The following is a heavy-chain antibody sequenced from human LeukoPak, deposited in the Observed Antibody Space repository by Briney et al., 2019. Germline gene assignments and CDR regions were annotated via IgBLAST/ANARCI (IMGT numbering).Heavy chain of an antibody. V-gene: IGHV3-11*01. D-gene: IGHD6-19*01. CDR1: GFTFSDYY. CDR3: ARLPYSSGWYAIDFDY. Sequence: GGSLRLSCAASGFTFSDYYMSWIRQAPGKGLEWVSYISSSGSTIYYADSVKGRFTISRDSAKNSLYLQMNSLRAEDTAVYYCARLPYSSGWYAIDFDYWGQGTLVTVSS. CDR2: ISSSGSTI. J-gene: IGHJ4*02.